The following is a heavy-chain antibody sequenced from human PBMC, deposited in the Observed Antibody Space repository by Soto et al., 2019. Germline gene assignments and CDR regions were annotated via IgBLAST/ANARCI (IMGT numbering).Heavy chain of an antibody. CDR3: ARDRSEPENNWFDP. CDR1: GGSISSYY. Sequence: SETLSLTCTVSGGSISSYYWSWIRQPPGKGLEWIGYIYYSGSTNYNPSLKSRVTISVDTSKNQFSLKLSSVTAADTAVYYCARDRSEPENNWFDPWGQGTPVTVSS. J-gene: IGHJ5*02. V-gene: IGHV4-59*01. CDR2: IYYSGST. D-gene: IGHD3-3*01.